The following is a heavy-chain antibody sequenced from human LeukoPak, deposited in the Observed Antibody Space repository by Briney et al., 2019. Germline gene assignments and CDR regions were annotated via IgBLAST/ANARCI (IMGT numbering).Heavy chain of an antibody. V-gene: IGHV5-51*01. CDR1: GYSFTSYW. D-gene: IGHD1-26*01. Sequence: GESLKISCKGSGYSFTSYWIGWVRQMPGKGLEWMGIIYPGDSGTRYSPSFQGQVTISADKSISTAYLQWSSLKASDTAMYYCARESSIVRATWSYWGQGTLVTVSS. CDR2: IYPGDSGT. J-gene: IGHJ4*02. CDR3: ARESSIVRATWSY.